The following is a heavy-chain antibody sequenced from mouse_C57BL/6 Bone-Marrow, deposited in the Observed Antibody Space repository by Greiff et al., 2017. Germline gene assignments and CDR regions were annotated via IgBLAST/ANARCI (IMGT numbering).Heavy chain of an antibody. CDR3: ARPFFDY. J-gene: IGHJ2*01. Sequence: EVQLVESGGGLVKPGGSLKLSCAASGFTFSDYGMHWVRQAPEKGLEWVAYISSGSSTIYYADTVKGRFTISRDNAKNTLFRQMTSLRSEDTAMYYCARPFFDYWGQGTTLTVSS. CDR1: GFTFSDYG. V-gene: IGHV5-17*01. CDR2: ISSGSSTI.